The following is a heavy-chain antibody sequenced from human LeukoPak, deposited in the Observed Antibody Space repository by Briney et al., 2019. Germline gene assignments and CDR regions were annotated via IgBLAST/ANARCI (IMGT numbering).Heavy chain of an antibody. CDR3: AREGRGSTPGY. J-gene: IGHJ4*02. Sequence: SETLSLTCTVSGGSIRSYCWSWVRQPAGKGLEWIGRISSSGSTDYNPSLKSRVTMSVDTSKNQFSLRLISVTAADTAVYYCAREGRGSTPGYWGQGTLVTVSS. CDR1: GGSIRSYC. V-gene: IGHV4-4*07. CDR2: ISSSGST. D-gene: IGHD2-15*01.